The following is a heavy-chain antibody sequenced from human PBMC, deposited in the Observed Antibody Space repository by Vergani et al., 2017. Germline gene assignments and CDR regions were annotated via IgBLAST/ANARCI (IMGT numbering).Heavy chain of an antibody. Sequence: EVQLLESGGGLVQPGGSLRFSCAASGFTFRGYAMSWVPQAPGKGLEWVSAISGSGGSTYYADPVKGRFTISRDNSKNTLYLQMNSLRAEDAAVYSCAKDGPRGTAFDIWGQGTLVTVSS. CDR1: GFTFRGYA. CDR3: AKDGPRGTAFDI. CDR2: ISGSGGST. J-gene: IGHJ3*02. V-gene: IGHV3-23*01. D-gene: IGHD1-1*01.